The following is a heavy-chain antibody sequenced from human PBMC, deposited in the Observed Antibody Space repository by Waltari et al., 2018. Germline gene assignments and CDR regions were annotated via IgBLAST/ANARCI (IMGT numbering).Heavy chain of an antibody. CDR1: GGSFSGYY. Sequence: QVQLQQWGAGRLKPSETLSLTCAVYGGSFSGYYCCWIRPPPGKGLEWIGEITHRGSTSYTPSRKRRGTISVDTSKNQFSRKLSAVTAADTAVYDCARGRNYRYCSGGSCYSWAPLFDYWGQGTLVTVSS. D-gene: IGHD2-15*01. V-gene: IGHV4-34*01. CDR2: ITHRGST. J-gene: IGHJ4*02. CDR3: ARGRNYRYCSGGSCYSWAPLFDY.